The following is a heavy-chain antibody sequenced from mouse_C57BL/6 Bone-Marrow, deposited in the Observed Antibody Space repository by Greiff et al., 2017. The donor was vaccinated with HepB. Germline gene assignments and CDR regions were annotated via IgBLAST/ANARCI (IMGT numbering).Heavy chain of an antibody. CDR2: IYPGSGNT. D-gene: IGHD1-1*02. Sequence: QVQLKQSGAELVRPGASVKLSCKASGYTFTDYYINWVKQRPGQGLEWITRIYPGSGNTYYNEKFKGKATLTAEKSSSTAYMQLSSLTSEDSAVYFCARADYGPRHYAMDYWGQGTSVTVSS. V-gene: IGHV1-76*01. CDR3: ARADYGPRHYAMDY. J-gene: IGHJ4*01. CDR1: GYTFTDYY.